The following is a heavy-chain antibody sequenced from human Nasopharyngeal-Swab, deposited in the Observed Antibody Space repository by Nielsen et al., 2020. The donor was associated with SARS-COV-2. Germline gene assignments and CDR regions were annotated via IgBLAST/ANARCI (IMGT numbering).Heavy chain of an antibody. CDR3: ARGFDY. J-gene: IGHJ4*02. CDR1: GASISSYY. CDR2: SHYSGST. Sequence: SETLSLTCTFSGASISSYYWSWIRQTPGKGLEWVAYSHYSGSTNYNPSLKSRVTMSVDTSKRQFSLMLTSVTAADTAVYYCARGFDYWGQGTLVTVSS. V-gene: IGHV4-59*08.